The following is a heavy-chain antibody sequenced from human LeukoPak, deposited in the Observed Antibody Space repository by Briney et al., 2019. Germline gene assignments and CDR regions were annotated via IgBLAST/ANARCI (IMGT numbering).Heavy chain of an antibody. V-gene: IGHV3-9*01. CDR2: ISWNSGSI. D-gene: IGHD1-7*01. CDR1: GFTFDDYA. J-gene: IGHJ4*02. Sequence: PGRSLRLSCAASGFTFDDYAMHWVRQAPGKGLEWVSGISWNSGSIGYADSVKGRFTISRDNAKNSLYLQMNSLRAEDTALYYCAKVFGNNWNSGFDYWGQGTLVTVSS. CDR3: AKVFGNNWNSGFDY.